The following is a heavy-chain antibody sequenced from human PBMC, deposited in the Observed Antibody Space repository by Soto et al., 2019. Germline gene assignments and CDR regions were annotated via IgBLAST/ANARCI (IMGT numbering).Heavy chain of an antibody. D-gene: IGHD2-2*01. CDR1: GFTFSNAW. V-gene: IGHV3-15*01. Sequence: GGSLRLSCAASGFTFSNAWMSWVRQAPGKGLEWVGRIKSKTDGGTTDYAAPVKGRFTISRDDSKNTLYLQMNSLKTEDTAVYYCTTVPSPLVVPAAMMGYYYYMDVWGKGTTVTVSS. CDR2: IKSKTDGGTT. J-gene: IGHJ6*03. CDR3: TTVPSPLVVPAAMMGYYYYMDV.